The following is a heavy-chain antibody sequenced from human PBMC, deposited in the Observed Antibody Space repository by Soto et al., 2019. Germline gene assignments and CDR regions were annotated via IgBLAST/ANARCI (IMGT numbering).Heavy chain of an antibody. V-gene: IGHV1-8*02. CDR1: GYTFTSYA. Sequence: ASVKVSCKASGYTFTSYAISWVRQATGQGLEWMGWMNPNSGNTGYAQKFQGRVTMTRNTSISTAYMELSSLRSEDTAVYYCARGTGTGTTYYYYGMDVWGQGTTVTVSS. J-gene: IGHJ6*02. CDR3: ARGTGTGTTYYYYGMDV. D-gene: IGHD1-1*01. CDR2: MNPNSGNT.